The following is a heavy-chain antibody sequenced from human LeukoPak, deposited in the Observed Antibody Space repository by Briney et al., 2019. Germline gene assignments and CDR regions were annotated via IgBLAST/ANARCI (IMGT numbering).Heavy chain of an antibody. CDR1: GFTFSSYW. CDR2: IKQDGSEK. J-gene: IGHJ5*02. CDR3: ARGYSYPFP. Sequence: GGSLRLSCAASGFTFSSYWISWVRQAPGKGLEWVANIKQDGSEKYYVDSVKGRFTISRDNAKNSLYLQMNSLRAEDTAVYYCARGYSYPFPWGQGTLVTVSS. D-gene: IGHD5-18*01. V-gene: IGHV3-7*03.